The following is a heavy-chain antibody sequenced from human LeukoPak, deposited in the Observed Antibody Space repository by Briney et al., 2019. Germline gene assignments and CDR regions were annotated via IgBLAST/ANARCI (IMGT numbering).Heavy chain of an antibody. V-gene: IGHV4-39*01. CDR1: GDSLNYNDYY. J-gene: IGHJ6*03. CDR2: IYYSGST. D-gene: IGHD2-21*01. Sequence: SETLSLTCTISGDSLNYNDYYWGWVRQPPGKGLEWIGSIYYSGSTYYNPSLKSRVTISVDTSKNQFSQKLSSVTAADTAVYYCARSEYCGGDCYYYYYYYMDVWGKGTTVTVSS. CDR3: ARSEYCGGDCYYYYYYYMDV.